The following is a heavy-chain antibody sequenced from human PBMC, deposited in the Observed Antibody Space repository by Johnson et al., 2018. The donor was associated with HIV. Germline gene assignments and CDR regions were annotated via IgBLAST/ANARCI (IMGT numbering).Heavy chain of an antibody. V-gene: IGHV3-23*04. CDR3: GGVGRTGSAFDM. J-gene: IGHJ3*02. Sequence: VQLVESGGGLVQPGGSLRLSCAASGFTFSSYWMSWVRQAPGKGLEWVSGISWNGGSTQYTDSVKGRFTISRDNSKNTLYLQMNTLRAEDTAVYYCGGVGRTGSAFDMWGLGTMVTVSS. CDR1: GFTFSSYW. CDR2: ISWNGGST. D-gene: IGHD2-15*01.